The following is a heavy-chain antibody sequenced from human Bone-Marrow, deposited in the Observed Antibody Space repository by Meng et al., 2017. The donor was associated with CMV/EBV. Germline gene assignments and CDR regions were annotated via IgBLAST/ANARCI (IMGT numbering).Heavy chain of an antibody. J-gene: IGHJ5*02. Sequence: QVQLQESGPGLVKPSETLSLICSVSGDSISSGNFYWGWIRQPPGKGLEYIGSIYHGGSTYYNPSLKSRVTIFVDTSKNQFSLRLTSVTAADTAVYYCLANGYYSNWFDPWGQGTLVTSPQ. CDR2: IYHGGST. V-gene: IGHV4-39*01. CDR3: LANGYYSNWFDP. CDR1: GDSISSGNFY. D-gene: IGHD3-22*01.